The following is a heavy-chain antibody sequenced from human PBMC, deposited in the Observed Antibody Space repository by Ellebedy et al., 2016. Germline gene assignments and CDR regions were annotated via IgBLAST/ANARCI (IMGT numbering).Heavy chain of an antibody. D-gene: IGHD6-19*01. J-gene: IGHJ4*02. V-gene: IGHV1-69*04. CDR2: IIPILGIA. Sequence: SVKVSXXASGGTFSSYAISWVRQAPGQGLEWMGRIIPILGIANYAQKFQGRVTITADKSTSTAYMELSSLRPEDTAVYYCAFTSTQKYIAVAAHLPGFDYWGQGTLVTVSS. CDR1: GGTFSSYA. CDR3: AFTSTQKYIAVAAHLPGFDY.